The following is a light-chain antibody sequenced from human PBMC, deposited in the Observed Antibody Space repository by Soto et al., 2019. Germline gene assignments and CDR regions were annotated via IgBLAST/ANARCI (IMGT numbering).Light chain of an antibody. CDR2: GAS. CDR1: QSVSSN. CDR3: QQFGRSPWT. Sequence: DIVMTQSPATLSVSPGERATLSCRASQSVSSNVAWYQQIPGQTPRLLIYGASTRATGIPDRFSGSGSGADFSLTISRLEPEDFAVYYCQQFGRSPWTFGQGTKVDIK. J-gene: IGKJ1*01. V-gene: IGKV3-20*01.